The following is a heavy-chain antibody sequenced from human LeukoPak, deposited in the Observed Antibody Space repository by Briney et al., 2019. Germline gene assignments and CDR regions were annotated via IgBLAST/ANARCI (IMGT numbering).Heavy chain of an antibody. CDR3: SSDYYDSSGYYYYYYYMDV. CDR2: IRSKACGGTT. V-gene: IGHV3-49*04. Sequence: GGSLRLSCTASGFTFGDYAMSWVRQAPGKGLEWVGFIRSKACGGTTEYAASVKGRFTISRDDSKSIAYLQMNSLKTEDTAVYYCSSDYYDSSGYYYYYYYMDVWGKGTTVTISS. D-gene: IGHD3-22*01. CDR1: GFTFGDYA. J-gene: IGHJ6*03.